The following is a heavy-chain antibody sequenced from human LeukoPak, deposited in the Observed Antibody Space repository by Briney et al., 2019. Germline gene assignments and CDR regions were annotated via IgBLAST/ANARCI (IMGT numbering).Heavy chain of an antibody. CDR1: GYNFSTQW. D-gene: IGHD3-9*01. CDR3: AITPREDSDDWHVGFDK. V-gene: IGHV5-51*03. Sequence: PGESLKLSCKGSGYNFSTQWIGWVRQMPGRGLEWMAIIYPGDGETRTSPSFKGQVTISVETSINTAFLRWSSLKASDTGMYYCAITPREDSDDWHVGFDKWGQGTVVTVSS. J-gene: IGHJ4*02. CDR2: IYPGDGET.